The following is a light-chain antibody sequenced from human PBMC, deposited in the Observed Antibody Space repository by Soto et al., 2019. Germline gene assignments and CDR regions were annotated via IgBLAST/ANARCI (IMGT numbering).Light chain of an antibody. Sequence: DIRMTQSPSTLSASVGDRVTISCRASLSISSWLAWYQQKPGKAPKLLLYKASSLGSGVPSRFSSSGSGADFNLTISSLQPDDFATYCCQQYSSYPLTFGGGTKVEIK. CDR3: QQYSSYPLT. J-gene: IGKJ4*01. V-gene: IGKV1-5*03. CDR1: LSISSW. CDR2: KAS.